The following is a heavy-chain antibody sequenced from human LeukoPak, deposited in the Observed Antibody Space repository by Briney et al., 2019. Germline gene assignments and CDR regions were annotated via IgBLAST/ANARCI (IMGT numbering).Heavy chain of an antibody. V-gene: IGHV4-61*02. CDR3: ARDHDSSGWCFGY. J-gene: IGHJ4*02. CDR2: IYTSGST. Sequence: SETLSLTCTVSGGSISSSSYYWGWIRQPAGKGLEWIGRIYTSGSTNYNPSLKSRVTMSVDTSKNQFSLKLSSVTAADTAVYYCARDHDSSGWCFGYWGQGTLVTVSS. CDR1: GGSISSSSYY. D-gene: IGHD6-19*01.